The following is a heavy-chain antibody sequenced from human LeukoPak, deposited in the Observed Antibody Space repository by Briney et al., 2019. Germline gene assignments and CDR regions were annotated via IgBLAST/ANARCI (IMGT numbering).Heavy chain of an antibody. D-gene: IGHD3-10*01. Sequence: PGGSLRLSCAASGFTFSSYSMNWVRQAPGKGLEWVSYISSSSSTIYYADSVKGRFTISRDNAKNSRYLQMNSLRDEDTAVYCCARDLRITMVRGVIPSWGQGTLVTVSS. CDR3: ARDLRITMVRGVIPS. J-gene: IGHJ5*02. CDR1: GFTFSSYS. V-gene: IGHV3-48*02. CDR2: ISSSSSTI.